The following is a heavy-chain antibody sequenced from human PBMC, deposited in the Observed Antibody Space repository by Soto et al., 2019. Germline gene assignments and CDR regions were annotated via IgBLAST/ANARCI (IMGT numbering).Heavy chain of an antibody. V-gene: IGHV5-51*01. CDR1: GYTFNTYW. J-gene: IGHJ3*02. Sequence: GESLKISCKGSGYTFNTYWIAWVRQMPGKGLEWMGIIYPGDSESTYSPSFQGQVTISADKSITTAYLQWSSLKASDTAMYYCARTSATATRRTFDIWGQGTMVTVSS. CDR3: ARTSATATRRTFDI. D-gene: IGHD1-1*01. CDR2: IYPGDSES.